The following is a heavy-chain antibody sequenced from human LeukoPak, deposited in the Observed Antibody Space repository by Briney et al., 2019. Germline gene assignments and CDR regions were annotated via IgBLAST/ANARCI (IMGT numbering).Heavy chain of an antibody. CDR3: AYTGPPRERNWFDP. CDR1: GLSLSTNGVG. Sequence: GPTLVKPTQTLTLTCTFSGLSLSTNGVGVGWIRQPPGKALECLAFIYWNNDKRYSPSLKSRLTITKDTSRNQVVLTMTNMDPVGTATYYCAYTGPPRERNWFDPWGQGTLVTVSS. CDR2: IYWNNDK. J-gene: IGHJ5*02. D-gene: IGHD5-24*01. V-gene: IGHV2-5*01.